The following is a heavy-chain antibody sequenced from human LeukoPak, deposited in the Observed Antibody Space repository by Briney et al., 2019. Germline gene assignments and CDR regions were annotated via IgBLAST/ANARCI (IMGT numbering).Heavy chain of an antibody. CDR1: GYTFTGYF. Sequence: GASVKVSCKASGYTFTGYFIHWVRQAPGQGLEWMGWINPNSGVTNYAQKFQGRVTMTRDTSISTAYMELSRLTSDDTAVYYCARGRRHYDSSAYYYEGDAFDIWGQGTMVTVSS. CDR3: ARGRRHYDSSAYYYEGDAFDI. D-gene: IGHD3-22*01. CDR2: INPNSGVT. V-gene: IGHV1-2*02. J-gene: IGHJ3*02.